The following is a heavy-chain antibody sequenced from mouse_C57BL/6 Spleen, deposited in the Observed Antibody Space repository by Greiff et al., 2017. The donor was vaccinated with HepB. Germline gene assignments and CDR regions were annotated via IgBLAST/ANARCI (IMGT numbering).Heavy chain of an antibody. Sequence: EVKLMESGGGLVKPGGSLKLSCAASGFTFSDYGMHWVRQAPEKGLEWVAYISSGSSTIYYADTVKGRFTISRDNAKNTLFLQMTSLRSEDTAMYYCARIGLPGPMAYWGQGTSVTVSS. V-gene: IGHV5-17*01. CDR2: ISSGSSTI. CDR1: GFTFSDYG. CDR3: ARIGLPGPMAY. J-gene: IGHJ4*01. D-gene: IGHD2-4*01.